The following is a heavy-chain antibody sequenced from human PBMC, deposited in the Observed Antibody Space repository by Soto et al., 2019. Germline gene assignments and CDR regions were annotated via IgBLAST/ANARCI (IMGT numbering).Heavy chain of an antibody. V-gene: IGHV3-23*01. CDR1: GFTFSSCA. CDR2: ISGDGGLT. D-gene: IGHD6-13*01. J-gene: IGHJ4*02. Sequence: PGGSLRLSCEASGFTFSSCAMSWVRQAPGKGLEWVSGISGDGGLTYYIDAVKGRFTISRDNSKNTMFLQMNSLRAEDTAVYYCAKPQPDSSSWYSTFDYWGQGTLVTVSS. CDR3: AKPQPDSSSWYSTFDY.